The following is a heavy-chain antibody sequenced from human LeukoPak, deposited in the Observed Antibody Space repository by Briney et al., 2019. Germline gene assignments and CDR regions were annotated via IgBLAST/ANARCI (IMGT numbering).Heavy chain of an antibody. D-gene: IGHD3-16*01. CDR3: ARGTRLRLGESYSYNYVMDV. CDR2: IRQDGSEK. CDR1: GFSFSSYW. J-gene: IGHJ6*02. Sequence: PGGSLRLSCASSGFSFSSYWMSWVRQAPGKGLEWVATIRQDGSEKHYVDSVKGRFTISRDNAENSLYLQMNSLRADDTAVYYCARGTRLRLGESYSYNYVMDVWGQGTTVTVSS. V-gene: IGHV3-7*03.